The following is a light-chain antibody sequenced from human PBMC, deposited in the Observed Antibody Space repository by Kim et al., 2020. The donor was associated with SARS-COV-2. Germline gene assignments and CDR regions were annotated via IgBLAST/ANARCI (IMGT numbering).Light chain of an antibody. V-gene: IGKV1-17*03. J-gene: IGKJ4*01. CDR1: QGITSY. CDR2: AAS. CDR3: LQHDSYPLT. Sequence: ASVGDRVTITCRARQGITSYLAWFQQKPGKVPERLIYAASSLQSGVPSRFSGSGSGTEFTLTISSLQPEDFATYYCLQHDSYPLTFGGGTKVDIK.